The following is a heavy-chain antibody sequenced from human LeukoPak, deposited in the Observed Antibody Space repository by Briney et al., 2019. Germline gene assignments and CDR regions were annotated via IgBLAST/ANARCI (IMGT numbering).Heavy chain of an antibody. V-gene: IGHV4-38-2*02. CDR2: IFHSGST. CDR3: AREPHDAFDI. Sequence: PSETLSLTCSVSGYSFSSGFYWGWIRQPPGKGLEWIGSIFHSGSTNYNPSLKSRVTISVDTSKNQFSLKLSSVTAADTAVYYCAREPHDAFDIWGQGTMVTVSS. CDR1: GYSFSSGFY. J-gene: IGHJ3*02.